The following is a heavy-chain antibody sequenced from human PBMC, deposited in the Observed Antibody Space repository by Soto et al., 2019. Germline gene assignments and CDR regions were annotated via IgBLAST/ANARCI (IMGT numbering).Heavy chain of an antibody. Sequence: ASVKVSCKASGYTFTSYGISWVRQAPGQGLEWMGWISAYNGNTNYAQKLQGRVTMTTDTSTSTAYMELRSLRSDDTAVYYCARVRTQTRETGITIFGVVTPYWYFDLWGRGTLVTVSS. J-gene: IGHJ2*01. CDR2: ISAYNGNT. V-gene: IGHV1-18*01. D-gene: IGHD3-3*01. CDR1: GYTFTSYG. CDR3: ARVRTQTRETGITIFGVVTPYWYFDL.